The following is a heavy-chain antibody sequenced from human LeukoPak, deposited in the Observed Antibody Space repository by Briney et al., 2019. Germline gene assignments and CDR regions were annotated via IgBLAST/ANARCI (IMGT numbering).Heavy chain of an antibody. D-gene: IGHD6-19*01. CDR2: INPSGGST. Sequence: ASVKVSCKASGYTFTSYYMHWVRQAPGQGLEWMGIINPSGGSTSYAQKFQGRVTMTRDTSTSTVYMELSSLRSEDTAVYYCARDVPFDLYRSGWPNWFDPWGQGTLVTVSS. J-gene: IGHJ5*02. CDR1: GYTFTSYY. V-gene: IGHV1-46*01. CDR3: ARDVPFDLYRSGWPNWFDP.